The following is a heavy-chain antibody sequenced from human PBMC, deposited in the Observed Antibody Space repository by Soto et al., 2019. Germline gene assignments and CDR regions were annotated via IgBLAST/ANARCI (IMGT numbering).Heavy chain of an antibody. CDR2: IDPSDSYT. CDR1: EYSFTSYC. J-gene: IGHJ6*02. Sequence: WESLKISCKGSEYSFTSYCISLRRQMPWKGLEWMGRIDPSDSYTNYSPSFQGHVTISADKSISTAYLQWSSLKASDTAMYYCAGGGNTPGPYYGMDVWGQGTTVTVSS. V-gene: IGHV5-10-1*01. CDR3: AGGGNTPGPYYGMDV. D-gene: IGHD3-16*01.